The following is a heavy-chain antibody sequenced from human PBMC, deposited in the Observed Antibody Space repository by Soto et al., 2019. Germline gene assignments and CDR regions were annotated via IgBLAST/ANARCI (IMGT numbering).Heavy chain of an antibody. CDR3: ARLWSSNEGSS. J-gene: IGHJ4*02. D-gene: IGHD2-21*01. Sequence: QVRLQQWGAGLLKPSETLALTCAVHGGSFRGYYWSWIRQPPGKGLEWIGEINHSGGTNYNPSLTSRVSICVDASKHQFSMQLSSVTAADTAVYYCARLWSSNEGSSWGQGTLVAVSS. CDR2: INHSGGT. V-gene: IGHV4-34*01. CDR1: GGSFRGYY.